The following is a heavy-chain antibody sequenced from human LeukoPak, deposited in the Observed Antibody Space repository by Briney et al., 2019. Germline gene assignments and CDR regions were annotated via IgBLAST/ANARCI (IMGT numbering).Heavy chain of an antibody. CDR3: ARMSSSSWYVCDY. V-gene: IGHV3-7*01. CDR2: IKQDGGEK. J-gene: IGHJ4*02. Sequence: PGGFLRLSCAASGFTFTNYWMTWVRQAPGKGLEWVANIKQDGGEKYYVDSVQGRFTISRDNAKNSLYLQMNSLRVEDTAVYYCARMSSSSWYVCDYWGQGTLVTVSS. CDR1: GFTFTNYW. D-gene: IGHD6-13*01.